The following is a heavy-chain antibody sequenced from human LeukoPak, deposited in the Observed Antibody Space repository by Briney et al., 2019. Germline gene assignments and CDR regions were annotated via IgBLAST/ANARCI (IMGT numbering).Heavy chain of an antibody. CDR3: ARRGTVRNWFDP. V-gene: IGHV4-39*01. J-gene: IGHJ5*02. CDR1: GGSISSSSYY. CDR2: TYYSGST. D-gene: IGHD1-14*01. Sequence: SETLSLTCTVSGGSISSSSYYWGWICQPPGKGLEWIGSTYYSGSTYYNPSLKSRVTISVDTSKNQFSLKLSSVTAADTAVYYCARRGTVRNWFDPWGQGTLVTVSS.